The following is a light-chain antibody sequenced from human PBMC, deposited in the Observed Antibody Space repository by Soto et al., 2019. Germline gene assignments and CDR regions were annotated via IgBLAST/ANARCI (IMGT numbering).Light chain of an antibody. J-gene: IGKJ1*01. Sequence: DIVMTQSPDSLAVSLGERATVNCKSSQSVLYISNNKNYLAWYQQKPGQPPKLLIYWASTRESGVPDRFSGSGSETDFTHAFGSLQAEDVAVYYCQQYYSAPQTFGQGTKVEIK. CDR1: QSVLYISNNKNY. V-gene: IGKV4-1*01. CDR2: WAS. CDR3: QQYYSAPQT.